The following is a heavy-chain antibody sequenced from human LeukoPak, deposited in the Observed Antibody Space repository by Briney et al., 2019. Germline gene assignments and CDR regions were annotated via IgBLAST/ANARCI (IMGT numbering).Heavy chain of an antibody. D-gene: IGHD2-15*01. CDR3: ARESPTSGIDS. J-gene: IGHJ5*01. V-gene: IGHV3-53*01. CDR2: IYSNGKE. CDR1: GFSVDSNY. Sequence: GGSLRLSCSASGFSVDSNYMSWVRQAPGKGLEWVSVIYSNGKEYYAESAKGRFTISRDISKNSLDLQMNRLRGEDTAVYYCARESPTSGIDSWGQGTLVIVSP.